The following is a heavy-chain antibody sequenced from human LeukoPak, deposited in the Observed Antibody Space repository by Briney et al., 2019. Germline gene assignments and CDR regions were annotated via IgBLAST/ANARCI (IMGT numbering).Heavy chain of an antibody. D-gene: IGHD4-23*01. CDR3: AKLPSWGGNWPIDY. CDR2: ISYDGSDT. J-gene: IGHJ4*02. CDR1: GFTFSSYG. V-gene: IGHV3-30*18. Sequence: GGSRRLSCAASGFTFSSYGMHWVRQAPGKGLEWVAVISYDGSDTYYADSVKGRFTISRDNSKNTLYLQMNSLRAEDTAVYYCAKLPSWGGNWPIDYWGQGTLVTVSS.